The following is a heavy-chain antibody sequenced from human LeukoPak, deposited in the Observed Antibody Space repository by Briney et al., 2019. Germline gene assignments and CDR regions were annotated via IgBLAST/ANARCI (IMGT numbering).Heavy chain of an antibody. Sequence: GGSLRLSCAASGFTFSSYSMNWVRQAPGKGLEWVSYISSSSSTIYYADSGKGRFTISRDNAKNSLYLQMSNLRAEDTAVYFCARGGGLDVWGQGATVTVSS. CDR2: ISSSSSTI. D-gene: IGHD3-16*01. J-gene: IGHJ6*02. CDR3: ARGGGLDV. V-gene: IGHV3-48*04. CDR1: GFTFSSYS.